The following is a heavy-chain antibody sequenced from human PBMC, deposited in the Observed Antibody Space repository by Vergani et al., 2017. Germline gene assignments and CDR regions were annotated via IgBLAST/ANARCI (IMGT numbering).Heavy chain of an antibody. CDR3: FSGGRGDHGDFWSRLGP. CDR2: ISNDGVNK. J-gene: IGHJ5*02. D-gene: IGHD2-21*02. V-gene: IGHV3-30*03. CDR1: GFSFGSYG. Sequence: QVQLVESGGGVVQPGRSLRIYCAASGFSFGSYGMHLVRQSPGKGLEWVAVISNDGVNKYYADSVKGRFTIYKYNTVDMLSLQMNSLIPDETAVYYCFSGGRGDHGDFWSRLGPWGQGTRVIVSS.